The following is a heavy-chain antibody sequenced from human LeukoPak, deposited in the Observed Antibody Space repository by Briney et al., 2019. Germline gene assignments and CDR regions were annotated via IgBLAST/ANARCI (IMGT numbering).Heavy chain of an antibody. CDR3: ARARTPDY. Sequence: GGSLRLSCAASGFTFSIYEMSWVRQAPGKGLEWLSYMSSRGSTISYADSVKGRFTISRDNDKNSLFLQMNSLRAEDTAVYYCARARTPDYWGEGTLVTVSS. V-gene: IGHV3-48*03. CDR1: GFTFSIYE. D-gene: IGHD2-15*01. CDR2: MSSRGSTI. J-gene: IGHJ4*02.